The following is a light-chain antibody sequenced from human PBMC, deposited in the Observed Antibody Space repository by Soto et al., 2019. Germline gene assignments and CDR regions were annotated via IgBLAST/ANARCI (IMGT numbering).Light chain of an antibody. Sequence: QSALTQPPSASGSPGQSVTISCTGTSSDVGGYNYVSWYQQHPGKVPKVMIYEVSKRPSGVPDRFSGSKSGNTASLTVSGLQAEDEADYYCCSYAGSNVIFGGGTKVPS. CDR3: CSYAGSNVI. J-gene: IGLJ2*01. CDR1: SSDVGGYNY. CDR2: EVS. V-gene: IGLV2-8*01.